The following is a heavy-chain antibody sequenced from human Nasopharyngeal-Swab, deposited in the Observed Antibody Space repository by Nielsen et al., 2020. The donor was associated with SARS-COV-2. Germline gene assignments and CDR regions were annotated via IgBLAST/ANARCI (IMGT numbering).Heavy chain of an antibody. CDR2: IDPSDSYT. J-gene: IGHJ5*02. CDR3: ATLTVGGNNWFDP. D-gene: IGHD4-23*01. V-gene: IGHV5-10-1*01. Sequence: VRQMPGKGLEWMGRIDPSDSYTNYSPSFQGHVTISADESISTAYLQWSSLKASDTAMYYCATLTVGGNNWFDPWDQGTLVTVSS.